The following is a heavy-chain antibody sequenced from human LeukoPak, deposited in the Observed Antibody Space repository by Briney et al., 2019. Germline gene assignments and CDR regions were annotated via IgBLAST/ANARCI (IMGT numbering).Heavy chain of an antibody. CDR2: IHYSGST. CDR3: ARCGYSYGYRWDFDY. J-gene: IGHJ4*02. D-gene: IGHD5-18*01. V-gene: IGHV4-59*11. CDR1: GGSISSHF. Sequence: PSETLSLTCTVSGGSISSHFWTWIRQPPGKGLEWIGYIHYSGSTNYNPSLKSRVSISVDTSKNEFSLKLSSVTAADTAVYYCARCGYSYGYRWDFDYWGQGTLVTVSS.